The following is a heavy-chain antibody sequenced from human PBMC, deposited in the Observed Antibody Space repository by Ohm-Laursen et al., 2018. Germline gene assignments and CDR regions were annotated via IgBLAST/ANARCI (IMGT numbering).Heavy chain of an antibody. CDR2: IYYSGST. V-gene: IGHV4-39*01. J-gene: IGHJ4*02. CDR3: ASTSGYSNIIGEFDY. D-gene: IGHD5-12*01. CDR1: GGSISTSSYY. Sequence: SDTLSLTCTVSGGSISTSSYYWGWIRQPPGKRLEWIGSIYYSGSTSYNPSLKSRVTISLDTSKNQFSLKLPSVTAADTAVYYCASTSGYSNIIGEFDYWGRGTLVTVSS.